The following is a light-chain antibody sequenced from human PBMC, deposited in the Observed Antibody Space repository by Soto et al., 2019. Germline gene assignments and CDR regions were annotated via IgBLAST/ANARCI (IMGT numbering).Light chain of an antibody. CDR3: SSYTTSSTRV. CDR1: SSDVGIYNY. V-gene: IGLV2-14*01. CDR2: EVS. Sequence: QSVLTQPASVSGSPGQSIAISCTGSSSDVGIYNYVSWYQQHPGKVPKLIIYEVSNRPSGVSNRFSGSKSGNAASLTISGLQAEDEADYSRSSYTTSSTRVFGTGTKVTVL. J-gene: IGLJ1*01.